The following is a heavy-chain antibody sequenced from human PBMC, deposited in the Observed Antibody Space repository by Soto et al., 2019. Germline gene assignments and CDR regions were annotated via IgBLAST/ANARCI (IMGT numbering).Heavy chain of an antibody. Sequence: WGSLRLSCAASGLRFSNYGMHWVRQAPGKGLEWVAVISYDGSSKYYTDSVKGRFTISRDNSKNTLYLQMNSLRAEDTAIYYCAKDFTGFYGMDVWGQGTTVTVSS. CDR1: GLRFSNYG. J-gene: IGHJ6*02. CDR2: ISYDGSSK. V-gene: IGHV3-30*18. CDR3: AKDFTGFYGMDV.